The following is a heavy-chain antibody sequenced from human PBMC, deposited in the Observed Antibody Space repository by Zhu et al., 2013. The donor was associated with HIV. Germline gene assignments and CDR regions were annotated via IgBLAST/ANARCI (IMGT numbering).Heavy chain of an antibody. D-gene: IGHD3-10*01. CDR3: ARDQGLWFGDNLKPFDI. CDR1: GYTFTDYC. CDR2: VDPEDGET. Sequence: EVQLVQSGAEVKKPGATVKISCKVSGYTFTDYCIHWVQQAPGKGLEWMGLVDPEDGETVYAEKFQGRVTISVDTSKNQFSLRLRSVTAADTAVYYCARDQGLWFGDNLKPFDIWGQGTMVTVSS. J-gene: IGHJ3*02. V-gene: IGHV1-69-2*01.